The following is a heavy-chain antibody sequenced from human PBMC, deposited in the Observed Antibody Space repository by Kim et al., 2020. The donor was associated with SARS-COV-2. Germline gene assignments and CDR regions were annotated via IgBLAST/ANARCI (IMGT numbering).Heavy chain of an antibody. CDR1: GGTFSSYA. CDR2: IIPIFGTA. J-gene: IGHJ4*02. V-gene: IGHV1-69*13. Sequence: SVKVSCKASGGTFSSYAISWVRQAPGQGLEWMGGIIPIFGTANYAQKFQGRVTITADESTSTAYMELSSLRSEDTAVYYCVLANGSGSYYADYWGQGTLVTVSP. D-gene: IGHD3-10*01. CDR3: VLANGSGSYYADY.